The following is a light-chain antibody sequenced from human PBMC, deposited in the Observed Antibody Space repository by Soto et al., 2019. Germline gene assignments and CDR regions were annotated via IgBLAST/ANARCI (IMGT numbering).Light chain of an antibody. CDR1: QSVGSSY. V-gene: IGKV3-20*01. J-gene: IGKJ5*01. CDR3: QQYGSSPPIT. CDR2: GAS. Sequence: ESVLTQSPGTLSFAPGERGTLSCSASQSVGSSYLAWYQQKPGQAPRLLIYGASSRATGIPDRFSGSGSGTDFTLTISRLEPEDFAVYYCQQYGSSPPITFGQGTRLEIK.